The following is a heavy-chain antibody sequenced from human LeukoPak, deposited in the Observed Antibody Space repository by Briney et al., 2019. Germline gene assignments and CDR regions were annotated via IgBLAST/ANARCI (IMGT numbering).Heavy chain of an antibody. Sequence: IRQPAGKGLEWIGRIYTSGSTNYNPSLKSRVTISVDTSKNQFSLKLSSVTAADTAVYYRARDQGVYGDYMDNWFDPWGQGTLVTVSS. CDR2: IYTSGST. V-gene: IGHV4-61*02. J-gene: IGHJ5*02. CDR3: ARDQGVYGDYMDNWFDP. D-gene: IGHD4-17*01.